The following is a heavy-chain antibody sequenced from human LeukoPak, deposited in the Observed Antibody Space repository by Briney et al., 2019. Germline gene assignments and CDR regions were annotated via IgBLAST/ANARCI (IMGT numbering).Heavy chain of an antibody. V-gene: IGHV3-33*01. J-gene: IGHJ4*02. CDR2: IWYDGSNK. D-gene: IGHD6-19*01. CDR1: GFTFSSYG. Sequence: PGRSLRLSCAASGFTFSSYGMHWVRQAPGKGLEWVAVIWYDGSNKYYADSVKGRFTISRDNSKNTLYLQLNSLRAEDTAVYYCARDFVAATTIDYWGQGTLVSVSS. CDR3: ARDFVAATTIDY.